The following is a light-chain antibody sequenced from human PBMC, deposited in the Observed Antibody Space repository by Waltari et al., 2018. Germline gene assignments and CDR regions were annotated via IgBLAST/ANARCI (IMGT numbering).Light chain of an antibody. CDR2: GAS. Sequence: ESVLTQSPGTLSLSPGERVPLSCRASLTIKSRHLAWYQPKAGQAPRLLIYGASSRATGIPDRFSGGGSGTDFPLTINRLQPEDFAVYHCQQYGSSPYTFGQGTKLAIK. CDR3: QQYGSSPYT. J-gene: IGKJ2*01. V-gene: IGKV3-20*01. CDR1: LTIKSRH.